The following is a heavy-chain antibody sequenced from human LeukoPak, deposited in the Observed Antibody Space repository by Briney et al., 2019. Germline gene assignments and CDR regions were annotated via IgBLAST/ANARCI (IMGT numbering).Heavy chain of an antibody. CDR3: ARDSGSFRIWTDYSPFFDS. CDR2: ISSSGSPI. J-gene: IGHJ4*02. Sequence: PGGSLRLSCAASGFTFSSYAMHWVRQAPGKGLEWVSYISSSGSPIYYADSVKGRFTLSRDNAKSSLYLQMNSLRDEDTAVYYCARDSGSFRIWTDYSPFFDSWGQGTLVTVSS. CDR1: GFTFSSYA. D-gene: IGHD3/OR15-3a*01. V-gene: IGHV3-48*02.